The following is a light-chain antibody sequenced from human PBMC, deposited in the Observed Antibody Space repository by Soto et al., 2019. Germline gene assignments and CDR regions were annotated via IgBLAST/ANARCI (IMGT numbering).Light chain of an antibody. CDR2: GAS. Sequence: AVQLAHSRASLSESVGDRVTITCRASQDIRNELGWYQQKPGQAPKLLIYGASILQAGAPARFSGIGSGTDFTLTISSLQPEDFATYYCLQDYSYPRTFGQGTKV. CDR1: QDIRNE. J-gene: IGKJ1*01. CDR3: LQDYSYPRT. V-gene: IGKV1-6*01.